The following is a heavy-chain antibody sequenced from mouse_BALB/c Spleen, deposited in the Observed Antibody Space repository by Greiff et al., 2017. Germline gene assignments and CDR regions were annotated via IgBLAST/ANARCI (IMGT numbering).Heavy chain of an antibody. Sequence: VKLVESGPGLVAPSQSLSITCTVSGFSLTGYGVTWVRQPPGKGLEWLGMIWGDGSTDYNSALKSRLSISKDNSKSQVFLKMNSLQTDDTARYYCARDKLLYAMDYWGQGTSVTVSS. J-gene: IGHJ4*01. V-gene: IGHV2-6-7*01. CDR1: GFSLTGYG. CDR3: ARDKLLYAMDY. D-gene: IGHD2-1*01. CDR2: IWGDGST.